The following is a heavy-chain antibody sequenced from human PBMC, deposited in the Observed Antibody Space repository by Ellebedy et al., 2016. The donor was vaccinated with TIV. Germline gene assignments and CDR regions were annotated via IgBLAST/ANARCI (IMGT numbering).Heavy chain of an antibody. CDR1: GGSFSDYY. D-gene: IGHD5-18*01. CDR3: ARRDTYSFAY. V-gene: IGHV4-34*01. J-gene: IGHJ4*02. Sequence: SQTLSLTXXVYGGSFSDYYWSCIRQPPGKGLEWIGEINHSGSANYNTSLKSRITMSVDTSKNQFSLKLSSVTAADTAVYYCARRDTYSFAYWGQGILVTVFS. CDR2: INHSGSA.